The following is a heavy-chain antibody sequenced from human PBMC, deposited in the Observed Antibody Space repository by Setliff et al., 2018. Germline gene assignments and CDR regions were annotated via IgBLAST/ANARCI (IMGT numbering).Heavy chain of an antibody. CDR2: IDPSGDYT. CDR1: GYTFTGYY. Sequence: ASVKVSCRTSGYTFTGYYMHWVRQAPGQGLEWMGIIDPSGDYTNYAQKFQGRVTMTRDTSTTTVYMELSSLRSDDTAVYYCARAPLESGYYYGQGHYFDYWGQGTLVTVSS. CDR3: ARAPLESGYYYGQGHYFDY. D-gene: IGHD5-18*01. J-gene: IGHJ4*02. V-gene: IGHV1-46*01.